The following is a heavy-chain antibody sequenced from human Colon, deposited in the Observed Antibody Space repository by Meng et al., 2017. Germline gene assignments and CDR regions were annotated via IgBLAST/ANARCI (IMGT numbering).Heavy chain of an antibody. CDR1: GGSISSYNW. CDR2: IDLGGTP. CDR3: ARHGGWHFDY. V-gene: IGHV4-4*02. D-gene: IGHD6-19*01. Sequence: QLPLKVSGPGLVAPSGTLPLTCAVSGGSISSYNWWSCVRQPPGKGLEWIGQIDLGGTPYYNPSLESRVIMSLDKSKNQLSLRLTSVAAADTAVYYCARHGGWHFDYWGQGALVTVSS. J-gene: IGHJ4*02.